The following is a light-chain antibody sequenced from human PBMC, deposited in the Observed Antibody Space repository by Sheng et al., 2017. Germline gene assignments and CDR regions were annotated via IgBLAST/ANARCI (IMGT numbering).Light chain of an antibody. CDR2: VI. CDR3: AVWDDSLNGPV. CDR1: APTSEVI. J-gene: IGLJ2*01. V-gene: IGLV1-47*02. Sequence: QSVLTQSPSASRDPRAGGSPSLVLEAAPTSEVIMYTGTNSSQERPPNSSSXVIISGPSGVPDRFSGSQSGTSASLAISGLRSEDEADYHCAVWDDSLNGPVFGGGTKLTVL.